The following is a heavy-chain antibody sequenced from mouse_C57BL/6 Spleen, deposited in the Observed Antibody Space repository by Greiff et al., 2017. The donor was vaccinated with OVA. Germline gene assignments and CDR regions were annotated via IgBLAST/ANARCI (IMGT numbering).Heavy chain of an antibody. J-gene: IGHJ1*03. CDR1: GYAFTNYL. V-gene: IGHV1-54*01. Sequence: QVQLQQSGAELVRPGTSVKVSCKASGYAFTNYLIEWVKQRPGQGLEWIGVINPGSGGTNYNEKFKGKATLTADKSSSTAYMQLSSLTSEDSAVYFWARDYDLWYFEVWGTGTTVTVSS. D-gene: IGHD2-4*01. CDR3: ARDYDLWYFEV. CDR2: INPGSGGT.